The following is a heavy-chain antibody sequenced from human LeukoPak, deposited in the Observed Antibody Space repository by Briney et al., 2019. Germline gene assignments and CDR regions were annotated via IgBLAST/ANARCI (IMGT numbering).Heavy chain of an antibody. CDR3: ARYIAAAGVDY. D-gene: IGHD6-13*01. V-gene: IGHV4-59*01. CDR1: GGSISSYY. Sequence: SETLSLTCTVSGGSISSYYWSWIRQPPGKGLEWIGYIYYSGSTNYNPSLKSRVTISVDTSKNQFSLKLSSVTAADTAVYYCARYIAAAGVDYWGQGTLVTVSS. CDR2: IYYSGST. J-gene: IGHJ4*02.